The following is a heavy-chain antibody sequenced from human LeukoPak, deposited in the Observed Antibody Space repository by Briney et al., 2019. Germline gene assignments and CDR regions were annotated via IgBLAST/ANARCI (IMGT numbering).Heavy chain of an antibody. Sequence: PGGSLRLSCAASGFIFGSYWMHWVRQAPGKGLVWVSRINSDGSTTNYADSVKGRFTISRDNAKNTLYLQMNSLRAEDTAVYYCARHLDYYGSGSYEFWGQGTLVTVSS. V-gene: IGHV3-74*01. CDR3: ARHLDYYGSGSYEF. CDR2: INSDGSTT. J-gene: IGHJ4*02. D-gene: IGHD3-10*01. CDR1: GFIFGSYW.